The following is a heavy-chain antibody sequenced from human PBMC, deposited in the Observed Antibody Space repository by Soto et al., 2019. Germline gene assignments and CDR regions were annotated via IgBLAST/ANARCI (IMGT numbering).Heavy chain of an antibody. CDR3: VRDGTKTLRDWFDP. CDR2: IYATGTT. CDR1: GDSISSYS. Sequence: SETLSLTCAVSGDSISSYSWNWIRQTAGRGLGWIGRIYATGTTDYNPSLKSRVMMSVDTSKKQFSLKLRSVTAADTAVYYCVRDGTKTLRDWFDPWGQGISVTVSS. J-gene: IGHJ5*02. D-gene: IGHD1-1*01. V-gene: IGHV4-4*07.